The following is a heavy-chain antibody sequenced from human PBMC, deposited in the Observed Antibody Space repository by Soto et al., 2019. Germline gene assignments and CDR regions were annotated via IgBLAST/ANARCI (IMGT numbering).Heavy chain of an antibody. Sequence: QVELVQSGAEVKNPGASVTVSCTASGEFFTTYGISWVRQAPGQGLEWMGWISTYSTNTNYAPKFQGRLLLTADTSTTTAHMEMRSLRPDDTAVYYCARWAGRVRDYGGPFDYWGQGSLVTVSP. V-gene: IGHV1-18*04. J-gene: IGHJ4*02. D-gene: IGHD4-17*01. CDR3: ARWAGRVRDYGGPFDY. CDR2: ISTYSTNT. CDR1: GEFFTTYG.